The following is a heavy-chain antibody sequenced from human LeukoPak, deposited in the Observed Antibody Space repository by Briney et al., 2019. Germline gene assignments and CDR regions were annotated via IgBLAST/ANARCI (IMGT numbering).Heavy chain of an antibody. CDR3: ARRAYSAAYWKHFDY. V-gene: IGHV4-39*01. D-gene: IGHD1-1*01. J-gene: IGHJ4*02. Sequence: LRLSCAASGFTFSSYGMHWIRQAPGKGREWSGSIFYHEDTYYNSSLKSRVTISVATSTNQFSLTLNSVTAADTAVYLCARRAYSAAYWKHFDYWGQGTLVTVSS. CDR1: GFTFSSYG. CDR2: IFYHEDT.